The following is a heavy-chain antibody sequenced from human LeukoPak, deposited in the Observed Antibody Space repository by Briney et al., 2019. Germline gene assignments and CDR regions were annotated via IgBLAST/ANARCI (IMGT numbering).Heavy chain of an antibody. J-gene: IGHJ4*02. V-gene: IGHV3-48*03. CDR1: GFSFSSYE. Sequence: PGGSLRLSCAASGFSFSSYEMNWVRRAPGKGLEWVSYISTGGSTIYYGDSVKGRFTVSRGNAKKSLYLQMNSLRAEDTAVYYCARQIYDYIWGTYRGRGSYFDFWGQGTLVTVSS. D-gene: IGHD3-16*02. CDR2: ISTGGSTI. CDR3: ARQIYDYIWGTYRGRGSYFDF.